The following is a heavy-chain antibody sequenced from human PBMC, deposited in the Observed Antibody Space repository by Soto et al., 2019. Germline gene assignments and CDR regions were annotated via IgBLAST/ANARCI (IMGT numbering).Heavy chain of an antibody. CDR1: GGTFSSYA. Sequence: QVQLVQSGAEVKKPGSSVKVSCKASGGTFSSYAISWVRQAPGQGLEWMGGIIPIFGTANYAQKFQGRVTITADESTSTAYMELSSLRSEDTAVYYCAREGGRGYSGYDSIPRLFDYWGQGTLVTVSS. CDR3: AREGGRGYSGYDSIPRLFDY. V-gene: IGHV1-69*01. CDR2: IIPIFGTA. J-gene: IGHJ4*02. D-gene: IGHD5-12*01.